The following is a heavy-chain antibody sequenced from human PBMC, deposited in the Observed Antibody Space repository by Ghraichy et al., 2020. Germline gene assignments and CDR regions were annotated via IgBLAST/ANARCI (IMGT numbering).Heavy chain of an antibody. CDR3: TTWGGSNQPFHY. D-gene: IGHD2-2*01. CDR2: IRQKVNDYAT. CDR1: GFIFSDST. V-gene: IGHV3-73*01. Sequence: GGSLRLSCTASGFIFSDSTMHWVRQASGKGLEWIGRIRQKVNDYATAYAESVKGRFTISRDDSKNTAYLQMNSLKTEDTAVYYCTTWGGSNQPFHYWGQGTLVTVSS. J-gene: IGHJ4*02.